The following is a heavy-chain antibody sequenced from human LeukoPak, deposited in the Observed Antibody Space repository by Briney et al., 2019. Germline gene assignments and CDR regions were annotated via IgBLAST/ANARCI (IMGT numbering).Heavy chain of an antibody. CDR2: ISRDGDNK. V-gene: IGHV3-30*18. CDR1: GFTFSTLG. CDR3: AKDFSTGWTYYYGMDA. J-gene: IGHJ6*02. D-gene: IGHD6-19*01. Sequence: GGSLRLSCAASGFTFSTLGMHWVRQAPGKGLEWVAVISRDGDNKYFADSVKGRFTISRDNSKNTLYLQMNSLRAEDTAVYYCAKDFSTGWTYYYGMDAWGQGTTVTVSS.